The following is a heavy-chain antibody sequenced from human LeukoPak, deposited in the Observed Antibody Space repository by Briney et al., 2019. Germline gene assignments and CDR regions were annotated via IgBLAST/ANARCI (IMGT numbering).Heavy chain of an antibody. CDR2: ISAYNGNT. CDR3: ATLGGRSGGLRHGDY. J-gene: IGHJ4*02. CDR1: DDTFTSYG. D-gene: IGHD1-26*01. Sequence: ASVKVSCKASDDTFTSYGISWVRQAPGQGLEWMGWISAYNGNTNYAQKLQGRVTMTTDTSTSTAYMELRSLRSDDTAVYYCATLGGRSGGLRHGDYWGQGTLVTVSS. V-gene: IGHV1-18*01.